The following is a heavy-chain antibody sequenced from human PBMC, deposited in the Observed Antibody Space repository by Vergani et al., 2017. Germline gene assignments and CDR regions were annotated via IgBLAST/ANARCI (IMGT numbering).Heavy chain of an antibody. Sequence: QVQLQESGPGVVKPSETLSLTCTVSGGSISSSGYYWGWIRQPPGKGLEWIGSIYYSGSTYYNPSLKSRVTISVDTSKNQFSLKLSSVTAADTAVYYCARGSRAAGYSGPDSWGQGTRVTVSS. CDR3: ARGSRAAGYSGPDS. D-gene: IGHD6-13*01. J-gene: IGHJ4*02. CDR2: IYYSGST. V-gene: IGHV4-39*01. CDR1: GGSISSSGYY.